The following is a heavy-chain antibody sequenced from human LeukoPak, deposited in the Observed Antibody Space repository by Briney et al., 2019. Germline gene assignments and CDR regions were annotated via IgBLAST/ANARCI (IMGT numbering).Heavy chain of an antibody. CDR1: GFTFSSYA. V-gene: IGHV3-30*01. J-gene: IGHJ4*02. Sequence: GGSLRLSCAASGFTFSSYAMHWVRQAPGKGLEWGAVISYDGSNKYYADSVKGRFTISRDNSKNTLYLQMNSLRAEDTAVYYCARGGGTTIYWGQGTLVTVSS. CDR3: ARGGGTTIY. D-gene: IGHD1-1*01. CDR2: ISYDGSNK.